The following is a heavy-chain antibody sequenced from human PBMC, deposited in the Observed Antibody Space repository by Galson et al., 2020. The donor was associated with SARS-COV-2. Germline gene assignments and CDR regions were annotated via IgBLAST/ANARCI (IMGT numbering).Heavy chain of an antibody. CDR1: GYSFTNHG. Sequence: ASVKVSCKTSGYSFTNHGISWLRQAPGQEPEWVGWVSGYNRNTNYGQNFQDRVTMTTDTSTSIAYMELRSLRSDDTAVYYCATDKDVFDDCWGQGTLVTVSS. CDR2: VSGYNRNT. CDR3: ATDKDVFDDC. V-gene: IGHV1-18*04. J-gene: IGHJ4*02.